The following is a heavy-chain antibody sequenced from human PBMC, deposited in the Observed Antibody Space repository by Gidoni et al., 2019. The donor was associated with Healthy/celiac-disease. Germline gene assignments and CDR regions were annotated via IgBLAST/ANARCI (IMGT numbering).Heavy chain of an antibody. CDR2: IFSYDEK. J-gene: IGHJ3*02. CDR3: ARISGVADDGAFDI. Sequence: QVTLKESGPVLVKPTETLTLTCTVSGFSLSNARMGVSWIRQPPGKALEWLAHIFSYDEKSYSTSLKRRLTISKDTSKSQVVLTMTNMDPVDTATYYCARISGVADDGAFDIWGQGTMVTVSS. D-gene: IGHD3-3*01. CDR1: GFSLSNARMG. V-gene: IGHV2-26*01.